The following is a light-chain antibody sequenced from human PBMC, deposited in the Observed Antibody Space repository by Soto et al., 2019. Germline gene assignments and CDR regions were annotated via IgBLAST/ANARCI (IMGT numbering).Light chain of an antibody. CDR3: QQYNEWPS. CDR2: GAS. V-gene: IGKV3-15*01. Sequence: EIVMTQSPATLSVSPEERATLSCRASQSISSNLAWYQQKPGQAPRLLIYGASTRATGIPARFSGSGSGTEFTLTISGLQSEDFAVYYCQQYNEWPSFGPGTKVDI. J-gene: IGKJ3*01. CDR1: QSISSN.